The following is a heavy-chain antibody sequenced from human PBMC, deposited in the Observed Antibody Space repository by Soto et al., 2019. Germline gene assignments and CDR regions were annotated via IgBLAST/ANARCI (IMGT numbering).Heavy chain of an antibody. D-gene: IGHD4-4*01. CDR2: IDPSDSYT. J-gene: IGHJ6*02. Sequence: PGESLKISCKGSGYSFTSYWISWVRQMPGKGLEWMGRIDPSDSYTNYSPSFQGHVTISADKSISTAYLQWSSLKASDTAMYYCARSGVTVTINLNMDVWGQGTTVTVSS. CDR1: GYSFTSYW. V-gene: IGHV5-10-1*01. CDR3: ARSGVTVTINLNMDV.